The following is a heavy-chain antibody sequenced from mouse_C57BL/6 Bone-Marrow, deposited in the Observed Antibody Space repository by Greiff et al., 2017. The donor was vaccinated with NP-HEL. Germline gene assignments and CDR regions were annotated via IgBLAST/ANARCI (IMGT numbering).Heavy chain of an antibody. CDR1: GFTFSSYA. D-gene: IGHD1-1*01. Sequence: EVKLMESGEGLVKPGGSLKLSCAASGFTFSSYAMSWVRQTPEKRLEWVAYISSGGDYIYYAATVKGPFTISRDNARNTLYLQMSSLKSEDTAMYYCTRYYYGSSYVYFDYWGQGTTLTVSS. CDR3: TRYYYGSSYVYFDY. J-gene: IGHJ2*01. V-gene: IGHV5-9-1*02. CDR2: ISSGGDYI.